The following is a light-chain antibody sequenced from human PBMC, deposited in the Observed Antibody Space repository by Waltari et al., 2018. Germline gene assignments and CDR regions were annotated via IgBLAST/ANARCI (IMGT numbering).Light chain of an antibody. J-gene: IGKJ2*01. CDR2: GGS. CDR1: QSLKRTW. Sequence: VLTQSPGTLSLSPGERATLSCRPSQSLKRTWLVWYHQKSGQAPRLLIYGGSSRAAGIPDRFSGSGSGTDFTLTISRLEPEDSAVYYCQQYDSSVMYTFGQGTKVEIK. CDR3: QQYDSSVMYT. V-gene: IGKV3-20*01.